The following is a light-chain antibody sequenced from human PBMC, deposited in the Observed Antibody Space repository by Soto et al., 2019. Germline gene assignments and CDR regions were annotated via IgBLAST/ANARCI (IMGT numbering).Light chain of an antibody. CDR1: SSDVGGYNY. CDR3: ISYTSSSTLV. V-gene: IGLV2-14*01. CDR2: DVS. J-gene: IGLJ2*01. Sequence: QSALTQPASVSGSPGQSITMSCTGTSSDVGGYNYVSWYQQHPGKAPKLMIYDVSNRPSGVSNRFSGSKSGNTASLTISGLQAEDEAHYYCISYTSSSTLVFGGGTKLTVL.